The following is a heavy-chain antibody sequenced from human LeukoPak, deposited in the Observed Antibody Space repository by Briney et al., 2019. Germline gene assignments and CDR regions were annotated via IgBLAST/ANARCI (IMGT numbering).Heavy chain of an antibody. CDR3: ASRLRGYSYGPPDY. V-gene: IGHV3-7*01. Sequence: GGSLRLSCAASGFTFSSYWMSWVRQAPGKGLEWVANIKQDGSEKYYVDSVKGRFTISRDNAKNSLYLQMNSLRAEDTAVYYCASRLRGYSYGPPDYWGQGTLVTVSS. J-gene: IGHJ4*02. CDR2: IKQDGSEK. CDR1: GFTFSSYW. D-gene: IGHD5-18*01.